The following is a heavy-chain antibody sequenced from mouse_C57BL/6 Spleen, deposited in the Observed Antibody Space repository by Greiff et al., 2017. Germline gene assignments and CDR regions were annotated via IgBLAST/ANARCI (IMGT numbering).Heavy chain of an antibody. CDR2: INPSSGYT. CDR1: GYTFTSYT. J-gene: IGHJ2*01. V-gene: IGHV1-4*01. Sequence: VQLQQSGAELARPGASVKMSCKASGYTFTSYTMHWVKQRPGQGLEWIGYINPSSGYTKYNQKFKDKATLTADKSSSTAYMQLSSLTSEDSAVYSCARSNTVVAPSLDYWGQGTTLTVSS. D-gene: IGHD1-1*01. CDR3: ARSNTVVAPSLDY.